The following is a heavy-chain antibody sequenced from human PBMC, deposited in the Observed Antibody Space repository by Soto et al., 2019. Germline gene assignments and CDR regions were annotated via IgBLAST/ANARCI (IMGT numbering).Heavy chain of an antibody. CDR2: MYWIDGNT. Sequence: EGQLVESGGGVVRPGGSLRLSCAASGFTIDNYGMSWVRQVPGQGLEWVSGMYWIDGNTHYADSVKVRFTISRDNAKNRLFLQLIMLRAEDTALYYCVRSGDDRSGSYWYFFDYWGQGALVTVSS. CDR3: VRSGDDRSGSYWYFFDY. CDR1: GFTIDNYG. J-gene: IGHJ4*02. V-gene: IGHV3-20*04. D-gene: IGHD3-10*01.